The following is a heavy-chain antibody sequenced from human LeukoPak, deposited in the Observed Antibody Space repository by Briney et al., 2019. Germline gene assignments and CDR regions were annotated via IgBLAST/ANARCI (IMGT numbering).Heavy chain of an antibody. Sequence: GGSLRLSCTPSRFSLGNFVMSWVRQAPGMGLEWVATIGKNQYYADSVKGRFTISRDDSENTLHLQMSSLRADDTAVYYCARLDFTNYFDFWGQGTLVTVSS. CDR2: IGKNQ. D-gene: IGHD6-25*01. CDR3: ARLDFTNYFDF. CDR1: RFSLGNFV. J-gene: IGHJ4*02. V-gene: IGHV3-23*01.